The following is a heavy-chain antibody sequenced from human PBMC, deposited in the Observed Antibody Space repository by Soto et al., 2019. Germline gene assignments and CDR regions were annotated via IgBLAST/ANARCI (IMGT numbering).Heavy chain of an antibody. CDR3: ARHTESGYGNFDY. D-gene: IGHD5-12*01. CDR1: SDCIGTYY. CDR2: IYYSGST. V-gene: IGHV4-59*01. Sequence: ETMSSTATRSSDCIGTYYSPWIRQTPGKGLEWIGYIYYSGSTNYNPSLKSRVTISVDTSKNQFSLKLSSVTAADTAVYYCARHTESGYGNFDYWGQGTLV. J-gene: IGHJ4*02.